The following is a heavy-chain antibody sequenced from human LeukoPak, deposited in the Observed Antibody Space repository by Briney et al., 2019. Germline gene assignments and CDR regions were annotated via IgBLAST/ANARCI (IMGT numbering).Heavy chain of an antibody. CDR1: GFTFNNYI. CDR3: ANLIGKTYYYDSRGDAFDI. D-gene: IGHD3-22*01. Sequence: GGSLRLSCEVSGFTFNNYIMHWVRQAPGKGLEWVAVIWYGGSNKYYADSVKGRFTISRNNSKNTLYLQMNSLRAEDTAVYYCANLIGKTYYYDSRGDAFDIWGQGTMVTVSS. J-gene: IGHJ3*02. CDR2: IWYGGSNK. V-gene: IGHV3-33*08.